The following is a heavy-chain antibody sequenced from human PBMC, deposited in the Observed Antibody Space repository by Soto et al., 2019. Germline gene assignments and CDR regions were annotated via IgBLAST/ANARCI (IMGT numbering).Heavy chain of an antibody. Sequence: QVQLQESGPGLVKPSQTLSLTCTVSGVSINSGDYYWSWIRQHPGQGLEWIGYIYYSGSTSYNPSLKSRVTISVDTSKNQFSLKLNSVTAADTAVYYCAREGYNYNGMDVWGQGTTVTVSS. CDR1: GVSINSGDYY. CDR3: AREGYNYNGMDV. CDR2: IYYSGST. J-gene: IGHJ6*02. V-gene: IGHV4-31*03.